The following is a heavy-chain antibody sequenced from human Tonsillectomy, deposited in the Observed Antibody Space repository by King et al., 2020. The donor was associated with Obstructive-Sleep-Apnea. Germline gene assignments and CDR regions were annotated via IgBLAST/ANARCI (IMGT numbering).Heavy chain of an antibody. CDR1: GYTFTSYA. D-gene: IGHD2-15*01. Sequence: QLVQSGSELKKPGASVKGSCKASGYTFTSYAMNWVRQAPGQGLEWMGWINTNTGNPTYAQGFTGRFVFSLDTSVSTAYLQISSLKAEDTAVYYCAREGYCSGGSCPAYYYYGMDVWGQGTTVTVSS. CDR2: INTNTGNP. J-gene: IGHJ6*02. CDR3: AREGYCSGGSCPAYYYYGMDV. V-gene: IGHV7-4-1*02.